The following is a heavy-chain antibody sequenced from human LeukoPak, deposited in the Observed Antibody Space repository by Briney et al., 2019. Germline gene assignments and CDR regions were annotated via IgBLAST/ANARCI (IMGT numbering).Heavy chain of an antibody. CDR3: ARATYYYDSSGYYYDY. D-gene: IGHD3-22*01. J-gene: IGHJ4*02. V-gene: IGHV4-59*01. CDR1: GGSISSYY. Sequence: SETLSLTCTVSGGSISSYYWSWIRQPPGKGLEWIGYIYYSGSTNYNPSLKSRVTISVDTSRNQFSLKLSSVTAADTAVYYCARATYYYDSSGYYYDYWGQGTLVTVSS. CDR2: IYYSGST.